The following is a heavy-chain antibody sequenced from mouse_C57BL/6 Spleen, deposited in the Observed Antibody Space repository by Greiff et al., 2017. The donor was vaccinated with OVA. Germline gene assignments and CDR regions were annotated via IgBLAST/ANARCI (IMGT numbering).Heavy chain of an antibody. Sequence: EVQLVESGGGLVQPKGSLKLSCAASGFSFNTYAMNWVRQAPGKGLEWVACIRSKSNNYATYYADSVKDRFTISRDDSESMLYLQMNHLKTEDTAVYYGVRQNNEYYCAMDYWGQGTSVTVSS. CDR2: IRSKSNNYAT. CDR1: GFSFNTYA. CDR3: VRQNNEYYCAMDY. V-gene: IGHV10-1*01. J-gene: IGHJ4*01. D-gene: IGHD5-1-1*01.